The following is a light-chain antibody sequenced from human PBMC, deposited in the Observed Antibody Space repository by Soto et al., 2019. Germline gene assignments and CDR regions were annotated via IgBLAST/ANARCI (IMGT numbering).Light chain of an antibody. V-gene: IGKV1-13*02. J-gene: IGKJ3*01. Sequence: AIQLTQFPSSLSASVGDSVTITCRASLDIGSAIAWHQQKPGKGPKLLIYDASSLERGVPSRFSGSGSGTEFTLTISSLQPEDFAIYYCQQFNSYPVTFGPGTRVDVK. CDR3: QQFNSYPVT. CDR1: LDIGSA. CDR2: DAS.